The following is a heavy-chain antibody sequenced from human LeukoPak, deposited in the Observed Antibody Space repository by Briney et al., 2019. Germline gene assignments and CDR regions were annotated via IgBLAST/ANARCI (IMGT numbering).Heavy chain of an antibody. D-gene: IGHD4-17*01. J-gene: IGHJ4*02. CDR1: GGSISSGSYY. CDR3: ARHRNEYDYGDYQVIDY. V-gene: IGHV4-61*02. Sequence: SETLSLTCPVSGGSISSGSYYWSWLRQPAGKGLEGIGRIYTSGSTNYNPSVKSRVTMSIDTSNNQFALKLSSVTAADTAVYCCARHRNEYDYGDYQVIDYWGQGTLVTAS. CDR2: IYTSGST.